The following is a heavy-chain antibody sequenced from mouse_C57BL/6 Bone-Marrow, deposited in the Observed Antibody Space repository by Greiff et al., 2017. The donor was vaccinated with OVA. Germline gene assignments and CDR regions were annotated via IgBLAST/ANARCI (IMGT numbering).Heavy chain of an antibody. CDR1: GFTFSDFY. J-gene: IGHJ3*01. Sequence: EVKVVESGGGLVQSGRSLRLSCATSGFTFSDFYMEWVRQAPGKGLEWIAASRNKANDYTTEYSASVKGRFIVSRDTSQSILYLQMNALRAEDTAIYYCARDAYYGSSTGFAYWGQGTLVTVSA. V-gene: IGHV7-1*01. D-gene: IGHD1-1*01. CDR2: SRNKANDYTT. CDR3: ARDAYYGSSTGFAY.